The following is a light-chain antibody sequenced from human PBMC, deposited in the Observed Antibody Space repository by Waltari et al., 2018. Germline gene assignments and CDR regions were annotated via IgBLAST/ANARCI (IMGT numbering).Light chain of an antibody. Sequence: DRVTITCRASQRISSWLAWYQQKPGKAPKLLIYKASTLESGVPSRFSASGSGTEFTLTISSLQPGDFATYYCQQYNGYPWTFGQGTKVEIK. CDR1: QRISSW. V-gene: IGKV1-5*03. J-gene: IGKJ1*01. CDR2: KAS. CDR3: QQYNGYPWT.